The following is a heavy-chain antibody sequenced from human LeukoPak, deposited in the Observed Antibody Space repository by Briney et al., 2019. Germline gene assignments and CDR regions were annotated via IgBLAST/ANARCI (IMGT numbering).Heavy chain of an antibody. CDR1: GGTFSSYA. V-gene: IGHV1-69*04. CDR2: IIPILGIA. CDR3: ARDQGGYNSLDY. Sequence: GASVKVSCKASGGTFSSYAISWVRQAPGQGLEWMGRIIPILGIANYAQKFQGRVTITADKSTSTAYMELSSLRSEDTAVYYCARDQGGYNSLDYWGQGTLVTVSS. J-gene: IGHJ4*02. D-gene: IGHD5-24*01.